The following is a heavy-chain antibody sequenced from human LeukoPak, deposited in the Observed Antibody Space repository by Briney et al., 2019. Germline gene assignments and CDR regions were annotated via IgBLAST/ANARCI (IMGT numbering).Heavy chain of an antibody. D-gene: IGHD3-16*01. J-gene: IGHJ4*02. CDR3: ARSSGGGSEDY. V-gene: IGHV1-2*02. CDR1: GYTFIAYY. CDR2: INPNSGGT. Sequence: ASVKVSCKASGYTFIAYYMHWVRQAPGQGLEWMGWINPNSGGTNYAQKFQGRVTMTRDTSISTAYMELSRLRSDDTAVYYCARSSGGGSEDYWGQGTLVTVSS.